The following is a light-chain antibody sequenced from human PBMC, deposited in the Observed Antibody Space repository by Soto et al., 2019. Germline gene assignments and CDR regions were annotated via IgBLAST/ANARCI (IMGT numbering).Light chain of an antibody. CDR1: QSISRW. V-gene: IGKV1-5*01. CDR3: QQFNSYPIT. J-gene: IGKJ5*01. CDR2: EAS. Sequence: DIQMTQSPATLSASVGARVPITCRARQSISRWLTWYQQKPGKAPKLLIYEASNLESGVPSRFSGSGSGTEFTLTIGGLQPDDFATYYCQQFNSYPITFGQGTRLEI.